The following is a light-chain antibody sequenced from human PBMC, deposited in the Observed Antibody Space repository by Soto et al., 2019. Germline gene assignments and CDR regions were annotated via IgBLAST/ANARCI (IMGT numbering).Light chain of an antibody. CDR2: AAS. Sequence: IQLTQSPSFLSSSLVDRVTITCRASQGINIFLAWFQQKPGKAPNLLISAASTLQSGVPSRFSGSGSETEFTLTITSLQPEDSATYYCQQRNSYPRTFGQGTKVDIK. CDR3: QQRNSYPRT. J-gene: IGKJ2*01. CDR1: QGINIF. V-gene: IGKV1-9*01.